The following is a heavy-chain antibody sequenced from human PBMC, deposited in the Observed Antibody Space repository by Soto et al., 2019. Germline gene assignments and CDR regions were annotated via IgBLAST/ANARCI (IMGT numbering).Heavy chain of an antibody. CDR1: GGSFSGYY. CDR3: ARGLTEGYFDY. CDR2: INHSGST. Sequence: QVQLQQWGAGLLKPSETLSLTCAVYGGSFSGYYWSWIRQPPGKGLEWIGEINHSGSTNYNPSLKSRVTISVDTSKNQFSRKLSSVTAADTAVYYCARGLTEGYFDYWGQGTLVTVSS. V-gene: IGHV4-34*01. J-gene: IGHJ4*02.